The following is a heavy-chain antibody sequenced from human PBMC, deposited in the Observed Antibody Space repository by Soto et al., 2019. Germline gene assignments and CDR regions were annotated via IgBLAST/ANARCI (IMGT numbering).Heavy chain of an antibody. V-gene: IGHV3-15*01. CDR1: GFPFSKAW. CDR3: TKVLGYCSGGNCFTFDY. Sequence: EVQLVESGGGLVKPGGSLRLSCAASGFPFSKAWMSWVRQVPGKGLEWVGRIKSKADGGTTDYAAPVKGRFTISSDDSSNTLYLQMNSLKTGDTAVYYCTKVLGYCSGGNCFTFDYWGQGAVVTVSS. CDR2: IKSKADGGTT. J-gene: IGHJ4*02. D-gene: IGHD2-15*01.